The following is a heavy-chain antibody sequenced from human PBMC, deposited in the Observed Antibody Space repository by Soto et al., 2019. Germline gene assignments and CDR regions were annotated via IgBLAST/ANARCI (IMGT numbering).Heavy chain of an antibody. Sequence: PGGSLRLSCAASGFTFSSYSMNWVRQAPGKGLEWVSSISSSSSYIYYADSVKGRFTISRDNAKNSLYLQMNSLRAEDTAVYYCARVWYDFWSGYPPPYQFDPWGQGTLVTVSS. J-gene: IGHJ5*02. CDR3: ARVWYDFWSGYPPPYQFDP. D-gene: IGHD3-3*01. V-gene: IGHV3-21*01. CDR1: GFTFSSYS. CDR2: ISSSSSYI.